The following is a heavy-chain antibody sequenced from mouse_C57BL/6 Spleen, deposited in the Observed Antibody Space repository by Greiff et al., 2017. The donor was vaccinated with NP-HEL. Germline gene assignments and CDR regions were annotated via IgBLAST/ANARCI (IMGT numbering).Heavy chain of an antibody. D-gene: IGHD1-1*01. CDR3: ARGGGITTVPDY. CDR2: IHPNSGST. CDR1: GYTFTSYW. Sequence: QVQLKQPGAELVKPGASVKLSCKASGYTFTSYWMHWVKQRPGQGLEWIGMIHPNSGSTNYNEKFKSKATLTVDKSSSQAYMPASRLTSEDSAGYYCARGGGITTVPDYWGQGTTLTVSS. V-gene: IGHV1-64*01. J-gene: IGHJ2*01.